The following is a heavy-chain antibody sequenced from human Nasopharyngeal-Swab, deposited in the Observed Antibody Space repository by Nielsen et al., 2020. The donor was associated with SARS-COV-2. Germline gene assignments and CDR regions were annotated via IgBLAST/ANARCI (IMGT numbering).Heavy chain of an antibody. D-gene: IGHD2-21*01. CDR1: GFTFRSYA. J-gene: IGHJ4*02. CDR3: VKGPPAVIHYFDY. Sequence: GESLKLSCAASGFTFRSYAISLVRQAPGKGLEWVSVISGSDYTTYYADSVKGRFTISRDNSKNTVNLQMNSLRVEDTAIYYCVKGPPAVIHYFDYWGQGTLVTVSS. V-gene: IGHV3-23*01. CDR2: ISGSDYTT.